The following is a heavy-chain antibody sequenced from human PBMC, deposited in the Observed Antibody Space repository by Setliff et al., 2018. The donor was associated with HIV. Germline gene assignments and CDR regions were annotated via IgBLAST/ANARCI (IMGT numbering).Heavy chain of an antibody. V-gene: IGHV3-23*01. CDR1: GFSLSNYA. J-gene: IGHJ4*02. CDR3: AKHEGPYYYDSSGYYYFDY. D-gene: IGHD3-22*01. CDR2: ISGSGGST. Sequence: PGGSLRLSCAASGFSLSNYAMTWVRQAPGKGLEWVSAISGSGGSTYYADSVKGRFTISRDNAKNSLYLQMNSLRAEDTAVYYCAKHEGPYYYDSSGYYYFDYWGQGTLVTVSS.